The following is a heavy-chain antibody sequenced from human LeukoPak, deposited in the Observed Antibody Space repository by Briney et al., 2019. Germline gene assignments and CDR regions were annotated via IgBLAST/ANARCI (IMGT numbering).Heavy chain of an antibody. D-gene: IGHD1-26*01. CDR3: AKDGDRIVGAWFDY. J-gene: IGHJ4*02. Sequence: GGSLRLSCAASGFTFSDYYMSWIRQAPGKGLEWVSAISGSGGSTYYADSVKGRFTISRDNSKNTLYLQMNSLRAEDTAVYYCAKDGDRIVGAWFDYWGQGTLVTVSS. CDR2: ISGSGGST. CDR1: GFTFSDYY. V-gene: IGHV3-23*01.